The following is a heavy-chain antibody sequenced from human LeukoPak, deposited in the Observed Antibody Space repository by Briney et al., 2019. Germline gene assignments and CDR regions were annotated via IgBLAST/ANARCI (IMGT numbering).Heavy chain of an antibody. CDR1: GYTFTSHA. CDR2: INPGIGDS. D-gene: IGHD3-9*01. J-gene: IGHJ3*02. Sequence: VASVTVSCKASGYTFTSHAMHWVRQAPGQSLEWMGWINPGIGDSKYSQKLQGRLAITRDTSASTASMELSSLRSEDTAVYYCARDRGILTGYYETLDAFDIWGQGTMVTVSS. V-gene: IGHV1-3*01. CDR3: ARDRGILTGYYETLDAFDI.